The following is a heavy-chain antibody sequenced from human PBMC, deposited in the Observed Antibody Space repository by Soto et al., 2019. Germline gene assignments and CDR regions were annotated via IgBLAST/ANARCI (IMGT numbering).Heavy chain of an antibody. CDR1: GFTFDNCG. J-gene: IGHJ4*02. V-gene: IGHV3-9*01. CDR2: ISWDSSTI. Sequence: EVQLVESGGGLVQPGRSLRLSCAASGFTFDNCGMHWVRQAPGKGMEGVAGISWDSSTIGYADSVKGRFIISRYDAKNSLYLQMDSLRGEDTALYYCVQGRYPTMATPLDHCGQGTQVIVSS. D-gene: IGHD2-15*01. CDR3: VQGRYPTMATPLDH.